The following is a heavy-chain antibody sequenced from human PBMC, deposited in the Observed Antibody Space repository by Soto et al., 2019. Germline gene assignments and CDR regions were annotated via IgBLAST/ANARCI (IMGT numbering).Heavy chain of an antibody. Sequence: GGSLRLSCAASGFTFSSYGMHWVRQAPGKGLEWVAVISYDGSNKYYADSVKGRFTISRDNSTNTLYLQMNSLRAEDTAVYYCAMDYGAGTDAFDIWGQGTMVTVSS. D-gene: IGHD4-17*01. CDR1: GFTFSSYG. CDR3: AMDYGAGTDAFDI. CDR2: ISYDGSNK. V-gene: IGHV3-30*03. J-gene: IGHJ3*02.